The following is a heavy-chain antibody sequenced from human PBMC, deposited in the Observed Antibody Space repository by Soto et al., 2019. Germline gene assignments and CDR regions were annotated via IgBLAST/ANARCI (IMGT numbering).Heavy chain of an antibody. J-gene: IGHJ4*02. V-gene: IGHV3-49*04. CDR2: IRSKAYGGTT. Sequence: GGSLRLSCTASGFTFGDYAMSWVRQAPGKGLEWVGFIRSKAYGGTTEYAASVKGRFTISRDDSKSIAYLQMNSLKTEDTAVYYCTRKVSYYDFWSGYQLDYWGQGTLVTVSS. D-gene: IGHD3-3*01. CDR3: TRKVSYYDFWSGYQLDY. CDR1: GFTFGDYA.